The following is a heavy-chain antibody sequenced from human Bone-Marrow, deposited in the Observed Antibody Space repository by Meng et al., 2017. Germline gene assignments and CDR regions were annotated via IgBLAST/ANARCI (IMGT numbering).Heavy chain of an antibody. J-gene: IGHJ4*02. CDR2: IDGSGSGK. CDR1: GFTFTDYY. V-gene: IGHV3-11*04. CDR3: AKYSYGLGDYLDY. D-gene: IGHD5-18*01. Sequence: GESLKISCAASGFTFTDYYMIWIRQAPGKGLGLVSYIDGSGSGKVYADSVKGRFTISRDNAKKSLFLEMNSLRDEDTAMYYCAKYSYGLGDYLDYWGQGALVTVSS.